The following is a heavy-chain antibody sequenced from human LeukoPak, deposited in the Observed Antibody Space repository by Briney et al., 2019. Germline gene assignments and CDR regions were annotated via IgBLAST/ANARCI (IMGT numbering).Heavy chain of an antibody. CDR3: ARQGYGGNPQGAADY. Sequence: PGGSLRLSCAASGFTFSSYEMNWVRQAPGRGLEWVSYISSSGSTIYYADSVKGRFTISRDNSKNTLYLQMNSLETDDTAVYYCARQGYGGNPQGAADYWGQGTLATVSS. CDR2: ISSSGSTI. V-gene: IGHV3-48*03. CDR1: GFTFSSYE. J-gene: IGHJ4*02. D-gene: IGHD4-23*01.